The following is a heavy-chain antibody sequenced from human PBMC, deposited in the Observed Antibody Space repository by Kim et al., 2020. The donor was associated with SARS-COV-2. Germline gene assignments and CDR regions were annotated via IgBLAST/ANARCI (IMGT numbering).Heavy chain of an antibody. J-gene: IGHJ6*03. V-gene: IGHV4-30-4*01. CDR3: ARASSSWYQYYMDV. Sequence: SETLSLTCTVSGGSISSGDYYWSWIRQPPGKGLEWIGYIYYSGSTYYNPSLKSRVTISVDTSKNQFSLKLSSVTAADTAVYYCARASSSWYQYYMDVWGKGTTVTVSS. CDR1: GGSISSGDYY. D-gene: IGHD6-13*01. CDR2: IYYSGST.